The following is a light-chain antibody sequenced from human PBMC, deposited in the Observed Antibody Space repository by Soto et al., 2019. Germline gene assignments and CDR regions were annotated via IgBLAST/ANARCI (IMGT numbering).Light chain of an antibody. Sequence: QAVVTQSSSASASLGSSVNLTCTLSSGHRSYIIAWHQQQPGKAPRFLMRLESSGSQNKGSGVPDRFSGSSSGAARYLTISNLQYEDEADYYCETWNSNTRVFGGGTKLTVL. CDR1: SGHRSYI. J-gene: IGLJ3*02. CDR3: ETWNSNTRV. CDR2: LESSGSQ. V-gene: IGLV4-60*02.